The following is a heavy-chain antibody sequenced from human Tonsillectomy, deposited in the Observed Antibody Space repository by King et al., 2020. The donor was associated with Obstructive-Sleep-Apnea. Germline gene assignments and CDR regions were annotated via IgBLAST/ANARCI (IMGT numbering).Heavy chain of an antibody. D-gene: IGHD4-17*01. CDR3: VREDYGDFECAY. V-gene: IGHV4-39*07. Sequence: QLQESGPGLVKPSETLSLTCTVSGGSISSSDYYWGWIRQPPGKGLEWIGSIYYSGSTYYNPSLKSRVTISLDTSKKHFSLRLSSVTAADTAVYYCVREDYGDFECAYWGQGTLVTVSS. CDR1: GGSISSSDYY. J-gene: IGHJ4*02. CDR2: IYYSGST.